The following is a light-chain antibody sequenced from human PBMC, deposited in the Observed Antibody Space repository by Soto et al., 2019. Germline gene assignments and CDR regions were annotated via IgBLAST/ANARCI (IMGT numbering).Light chain of an antibody. Sequence: EIVLTQSPGTLSLSPGERATLSCRACQSVSSSYLAWYQQKPGQAPRLLIYGASSRATGIPDRISGSGSGTDFTLTISRLEPEDFAVYYCQQYGSSPRVTFGGGTKVEIK. CDR2: GAS. V-gene: IGKV3-20*01. CDR1: QSVSSSY. J-gene: IGKJ4*01. CDR3: QQYGSSPRVT.